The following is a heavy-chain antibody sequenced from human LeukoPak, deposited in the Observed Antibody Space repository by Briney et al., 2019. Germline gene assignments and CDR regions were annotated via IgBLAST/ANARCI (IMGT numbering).Heavy chain of an antibody. J-gene: IGHJ6*02. CDR2: ISSCGSTI. CDR3: ARDTRYCSSTSCYTPVYYYYGMDV. D-gene: IGHD2-2*01. V-gene: IGHV3-11*01. CDR1: GYTFSDYY. Sequence: GGSMRLSCAASGYTFSDYYMSWIRQAPGEGLEWVSYISSCGSTIYYADSVKGRFTISRDNAKNSLYLQMNSLRAEDTAVYYCARDTRYCSSTSCYTPVYYYYGMDVWGQGTTVTVSS.